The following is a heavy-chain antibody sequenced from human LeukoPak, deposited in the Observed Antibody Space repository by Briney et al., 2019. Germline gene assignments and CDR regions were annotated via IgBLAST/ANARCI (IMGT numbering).Heavy chain of an antibody. CDR3: ARRKRGSGGPFDY. Sequence: SETLSLTCSVSGGSNSDYYWSWIRQPPGKGLEWIGYISYSGSTKYNPSLKSRVTISIDTSKKQFSLELSSVTAADTAIYFCARRKRGSGGPFDYWGQGSLVTVSS. D-gene: IGHD6-19*01. CDR1: GGSNSDYY. J-gene: IGHJ4*02. CDR2: ISYSGST. V-gene: IGHV4-59*08.